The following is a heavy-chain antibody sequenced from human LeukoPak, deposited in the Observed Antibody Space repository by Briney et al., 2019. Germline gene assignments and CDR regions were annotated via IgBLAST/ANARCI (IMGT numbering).Heavy chain of an antibody. Sequence: GASVKVSCKASGHTFTTFGISWVRQAPGQGLEWMGWISAYNGNTNYAQKLQGRVTMTTDTSTSTAYMELRSLRSDDTAVYYCARAGYYDSSGYQDAFDIWGQGTMVTVSS. CDR3: ARAGYYDSSGYQDAFDI. CDR1: GHTFTTFG. V-gene: IGHV1-18*01. D-gene: IGHD3-22*01. CDR2: ISAYNGNT. J-gene: IGHJ3*02.